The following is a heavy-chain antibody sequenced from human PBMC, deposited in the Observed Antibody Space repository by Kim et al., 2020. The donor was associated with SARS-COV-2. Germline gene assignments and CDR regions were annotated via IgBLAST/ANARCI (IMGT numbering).Heavy chain of an antibody. D-gene: IGHD2-2*01. CDR1: GGSFSGYY. Sequence: SETLSLTCAVYGGSFSGYYWSWIRQPPGKGLEWIGEINHSGSTNYNPSLKSRVTISVDTSKNQFSLKLSSVTAADTAVYYCARGKGNTSCYLDWGQGTLVTVSS. CDR2: INHSGST. V-gene: IGHV4-34*01. J-gene: IGHJ4*02. CDR3: ARGKGNTSCYLD.